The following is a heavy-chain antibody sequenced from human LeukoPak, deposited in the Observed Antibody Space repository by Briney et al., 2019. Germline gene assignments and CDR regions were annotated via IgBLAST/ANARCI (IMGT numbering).Heavy chain of an antibody. CDR3: ARGADFWSGYNFGY. V-gene: IGHV4-61*02. Sequence: PSQTLSLTCTVSGGSISSGSYYWSWIRQPAGKGLEWIGRIYTSGSTNYNPSLKSRVTISVDTSKNQFSLKLSSVTAADTAVYYCARGADFWSGYNFGYWGQGTLVTVSS. CDR2: IYTSGST. J-gene: IGHJ4*02. CDR1: GGSISSGSYY. D-gene: IGHD3-3*01.